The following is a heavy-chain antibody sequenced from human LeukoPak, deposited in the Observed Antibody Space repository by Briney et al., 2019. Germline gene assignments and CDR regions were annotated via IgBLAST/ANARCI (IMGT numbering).Heavy chain of an antibody. CDR3: ATVAKSSGSYFDY. D-gene: IGHD3-22*01. J-gene: IGHJ4*02. CDR2: IIPIFGTA. CDR1: GGTFSSYA. V-gene: IGHV1-69*06. Sequence: ASVKVSCKASGGTFSSYAISWVRQAPGQGLEWMGGIIPIFGTANYAQKFQGRVTMTEDTSTDTAYMELSSLRSGDTAVYYCATVAKSSGSYFDYWGQGTLVTVSS.